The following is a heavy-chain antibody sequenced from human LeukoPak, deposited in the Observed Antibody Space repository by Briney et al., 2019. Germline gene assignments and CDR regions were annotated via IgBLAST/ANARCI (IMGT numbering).Heavy chain of an antibody. CDR2: IYYSGST. Sequence: KPSETLSLTCTVSGGSISSGSYYWGWIRQPPGKGLEWIGRIYYSGSTYYNPSLQSRVTISIDTSKNQFSLKLSSVTAADTAVYYCARTSLGYCSSTSCYEGDYWGQGTLVTVSS. CDR3: ARTSLGYCSSTSCYEGDY. J-gene: IGHJ4*02. V-gene: IGHV4-39*01. CDR1: GGSISSGSYY. D-gene: IGHD2-2*01.